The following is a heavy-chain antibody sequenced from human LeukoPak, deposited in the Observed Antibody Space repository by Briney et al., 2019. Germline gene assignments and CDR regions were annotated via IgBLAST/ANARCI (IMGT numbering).Heavy chain of an antibody. D-gene: IGHD2-2*01. CDR3: ARDLKCSSTSCRHYGYCFDY. V-gene: IGHV3-21*01. CDR2: ISSSSSYI. CDR1: GFTFGSYS. J-gene: IGHJ4*02. Sequence: TGGSLRLSCAASGFTFGSYSMNWVRQAPGKGLEWVSSISSSSSYIYYADSVKGRFTISRDNAKNSLYLQMNSLRAEDTAVYYCARDLKCSSTSCRHYGYCFDYWGQGTLVTVSS.